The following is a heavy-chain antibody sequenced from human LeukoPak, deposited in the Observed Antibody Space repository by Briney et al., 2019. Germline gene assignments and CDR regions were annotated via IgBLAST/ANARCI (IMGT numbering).Heavy chain of an antibody. CDR1: GFTFSSYD. D-gene: IGHD2-2*01. CDR2: IGTAGDT. CDR3: ARSRGYCSSTSCFGAFDI. Sequence: GGSQRLSCAASGFTFSSYDMHWVRQATGKGLEWVSAIGTAGDTYYPGSVKGRFTISRENAKNSLYLQMNSLRAGDTAVYYCARSRGYCSSTSCFGAFDIWGQGTMVTVSS. V-gene: IGHV3-13*01. J-gene: IGHJ3*02.